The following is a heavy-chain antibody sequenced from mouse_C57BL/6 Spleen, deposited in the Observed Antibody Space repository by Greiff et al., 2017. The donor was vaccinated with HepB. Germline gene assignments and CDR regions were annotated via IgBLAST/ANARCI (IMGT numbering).Heavy chain of an antibody. J-gene: IGHJ4*01. V-gene: IGHV1-53*01. Sequence: VKLKQPGTELVKPGASVKLSCKASGYTFTSYWMHWVKQRPGPGLEWIGNINPSNGGTNYNEKFKSKATLTVDKSSSTAYMQLSSLTSEDSAVYYCARREFTTVVQDAMDYWGQGTSVTVSS. D-gene: IGHD1-1*01. CDR1: GYTFTSYW. CDR3: ARREFTTVVQDAMDY. CDR2: INPSNGGT.